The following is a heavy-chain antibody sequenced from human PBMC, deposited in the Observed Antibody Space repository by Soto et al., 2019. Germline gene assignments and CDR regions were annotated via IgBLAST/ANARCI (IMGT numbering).Heavy chain of an antibody. CDR2: INHSGST. D-gene: IGHD5-12*01. J-gene: IGHJ3*02. Sequence: SETLSLTCAVYGGSFSGYHWSWIRQPPGKGLEWIGEINHSGSTNYNPSLKSRVTISVDTSKNQFSLKLSSVTAADTAVYYFAIHQGVATRGAYDIWGQGTMVTVSS. CDR1: GGSFSGYH. CDR3: AIHQGVATRGAYDI. V-gene: IGHV4-34*01.